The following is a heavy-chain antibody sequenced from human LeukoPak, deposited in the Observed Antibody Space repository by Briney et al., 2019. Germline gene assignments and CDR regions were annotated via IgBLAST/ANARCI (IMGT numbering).Heavy chain of an antibody. Sequence: EASVKVSCKASGYTFTSYGISWVRQAPGQGLEWMGWISAYNGNTNYAQKLQGRVTMTTDTSTSTAYMELRSLRSDDTAVYYCARDSMVAATPGYDYWGQGTLVTVSS. D-gene: IGHD2-15*01. CDR1: GYTFTSYG. V-gene: IGHV1-18*01. CDR2: ISAYNGNT. CDR3: ARDSMVAATPGYDY. J-gene: IGHJ4*02.